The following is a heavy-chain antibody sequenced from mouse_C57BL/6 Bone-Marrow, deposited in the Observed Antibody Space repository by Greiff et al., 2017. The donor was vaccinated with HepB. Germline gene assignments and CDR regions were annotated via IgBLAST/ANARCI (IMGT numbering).Heavy chain of an antibody. CDR3: TPSTMVTTGAMDY. CDR2: IRLKSDNYAT. Sequence: EVQVVESGGGLVQPGGSMKLSCVASGFTFSNYWMNWVRQSPEKGLEWVAQIRLKSDNYATHYAESVKGRFTISRDDSKSSVYLQMNNLRAEDTGIYYCTPSTMVTTGAMDYWGQGTSVTVSS. CDR1: GFTFSNYW. V-gene: IGHV6-3*01. D-gene: IGHD2-2*01. J-gene: IGHJ4*01.